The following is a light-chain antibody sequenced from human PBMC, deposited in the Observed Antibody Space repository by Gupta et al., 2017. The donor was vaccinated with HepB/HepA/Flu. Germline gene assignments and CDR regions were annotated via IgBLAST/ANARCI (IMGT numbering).Light chain of an antibody. Sequence: QSLLTHPPSASGPPGQRVTISCSGSSSNIGSNTVNWYQQLPGTAPKLLIYRNNQWPSGVPDRFSGSKSGTSASLAISGLQAEDEADYYCATWDDSRNGPVFGTGTKVTVL. J-gene: IGLJ1*01. CDR3: ATWDDSRNGPV. CDR1: SSNIGSNT. V-gene: IGLV1-44*01. CDR2: RNN.